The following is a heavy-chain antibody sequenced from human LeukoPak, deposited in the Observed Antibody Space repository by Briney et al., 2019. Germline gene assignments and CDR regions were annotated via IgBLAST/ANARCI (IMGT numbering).Heavy chain of an antibody. D-gene: IGHD5-18*01. CDR2: ISYDGSNK. J-gene: IGHJ4*02. Sequence: PGGSLRLSCAASGFTFSSYAMHWVRQAPGKGLEWVAVISYDGSNKYYADSVKGRFTISRDNTKNTLYLQMNSLRAEDTAVYYCAKDGVWLPITPYYFDYWGQGTLVTVSS. CDR1: GFTFSSYA. CDR3: AKDGVWLPITPYYFDY. V-gene: IGHV3-30-3*01.